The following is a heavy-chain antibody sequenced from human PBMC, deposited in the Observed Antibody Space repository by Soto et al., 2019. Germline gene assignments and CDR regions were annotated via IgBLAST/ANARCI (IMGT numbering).Heavy chain of an antibody. J-gene: IGHJ4*02. CDR1: GGSFSGYY. D-gene: IGHD2-8*02. Sequence: SETLSLTCAVYGGSFSGYYWSWIRQPPGKGLEWIGEINHSGSTNYNPSLKSRVTISVDTSKNQFSLKLSSVTAADTAVYYCARGLSTADFDYWGQGTLVTVYS. CDR2: INHSGST. CDR3: ARGLSTADFDY. V-gene: IGHV4-34*01.